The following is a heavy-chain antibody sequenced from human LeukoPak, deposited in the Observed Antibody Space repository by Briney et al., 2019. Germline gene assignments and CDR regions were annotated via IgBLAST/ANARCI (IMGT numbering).Heavy chain of an antibody. J-gene: IGHJ6*02. CDR1: GGSISSGGYY. Sequence: SETLSLTCTVSGGSISSGGYYWSWIRQHPGKGLEWIGYIYYSGCTYYNPSLKSRVTISVDTSKNQFSLKLSSVTAADTAVYYCARERLYYHYGMDVWGQGTTVTVTS. CDR2: IYYSGCT. CDR3: ARERLYYHYGMDV. D-gene: IGHD6-25*01. V-gene: IGHV4-31*03.